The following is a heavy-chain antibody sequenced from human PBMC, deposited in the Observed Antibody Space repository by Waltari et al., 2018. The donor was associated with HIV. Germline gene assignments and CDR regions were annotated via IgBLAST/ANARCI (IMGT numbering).Heavy chain of an antibody. CDR1: GFSFINDW. CDR2: IKSKTDPGTVT. V-gene: IGHV3-15*01. D-gene: IGHD6-13*01. J-gene: IGHJ6*02. CDR3: TTHSRPSYYFVLDV. Sequence: EVQPVEGGGGLVKPGESVSISCAAAGFSFINDWLSWVRQAPGRRPVWLCRIKSKTDPGTVTDYSTAVKDRFMITRYESINTLYLQVDGLKIEDTAVYYCTTHSRPSYYFVLDVWGQGTTVTVSS.